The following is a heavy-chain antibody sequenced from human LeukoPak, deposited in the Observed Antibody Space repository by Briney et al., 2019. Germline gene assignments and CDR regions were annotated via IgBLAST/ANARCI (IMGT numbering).Heavy chain of an antibody. CDR3: ARLLSVVAATLGFDP. Sequence: PSETLSLTCAVYGGSFSGYYWSWIRQLPGKGLEWIGEINHSGSTNYNPSLKSRVTISVDTSKNQFSLKLSSVTAADTAVYYCARLLSVVAATLGFDPWGQGTLVTVSS. CDR2: INHSGST. D-gene: IGHD2-15*01. J-gene: IGHJ5*02. CDR1: GGSFSGYY. V-gene: IGHV4-34*01.